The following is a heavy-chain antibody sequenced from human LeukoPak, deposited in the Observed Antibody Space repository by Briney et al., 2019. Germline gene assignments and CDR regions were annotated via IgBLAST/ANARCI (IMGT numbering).Heavy chain of an antibody. J-gene: IGHJ4*02. CDR2: IYSGGST. V-gene: IGHV3-66*02. CDR3: ARDHSRGYYFDY. CDR1: GFTVSSNY. D-gene: IGHD3-16*01. Sequence: GGSLRLSCAASGFTVSSNYMSWVRQAPGKGLEWVSVIYSGGSTYYADSVKGRFTISRDNSKNTLYLQVNSLRAEDTAVYYCARDHSRGYYFDYWGQGTLVTVSS.